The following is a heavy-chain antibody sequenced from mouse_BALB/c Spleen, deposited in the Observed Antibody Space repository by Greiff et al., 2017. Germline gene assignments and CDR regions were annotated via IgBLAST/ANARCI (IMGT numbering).Heavy chain of an antibody. Sequence: EVQLQQSGPELVKPGASVTVSCTASGYAFTSYNMYWVKQSHGKSLEWIGYIDPYNGGTSYNQKFKGKATLTVDKSSSTAYMHLNSLTSEDSAVYYCARGGYDYDWFAYWGQGTLVTVSA. J-gene: IGHJ3*01. D-gene: IGHD2-4*01. CDR2: IDPYNGGT. CDR1: GYAFTSYN. V-gene: IGHV1S135*01. CDR3: ARGGYDYDWFAY.